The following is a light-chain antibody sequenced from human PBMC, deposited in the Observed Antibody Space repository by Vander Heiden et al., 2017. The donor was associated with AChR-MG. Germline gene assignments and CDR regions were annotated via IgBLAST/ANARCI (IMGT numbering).Light chain of an antibody. Sequence: DSVMTQSPRSLPVTPGEPASISCRSSQSLLHSNGYHYLHWYLQKPGQSPQLLISSASNRASGVPDRFSGSGSGTDFTLKISRVEAEDVGVYYCMQALQITWTFGQGTKVEIK. V-gene: IGKV2-28*01. CDR3: MQALQITWT. J-gene: IGKJ1*01. CDR2: SAS. CDR1: QSLLHSNGYHY.